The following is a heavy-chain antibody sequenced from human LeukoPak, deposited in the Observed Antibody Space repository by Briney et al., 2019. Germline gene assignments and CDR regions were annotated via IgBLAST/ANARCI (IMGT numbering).Heavy chain of an antibody. CDR1: GFTFSSYG. V-gene: IGHV3-64D*06. CDR3: VKSHYGGYFGIDV. CDR2: ISDNGGST. D-gene: IGHD4-17*01. Sequence: GGSLRLSCAASGFTFSSYGMNWVRQAPGKGLECVSAISDNGGSTYYADSVKGRFTISRDNSKKTLYIQMSSLRAEDTALYYCVKSHYGGYFGIDVWGQGTTVTVSS. J-gene: IGHJ6*02.